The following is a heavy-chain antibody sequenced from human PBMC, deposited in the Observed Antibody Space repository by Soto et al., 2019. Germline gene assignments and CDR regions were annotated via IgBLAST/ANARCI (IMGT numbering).Heavy chain of an antibody. CDR1: GFTFSRHW. CDR3: ARVPYLRFDAFNL. CDR2: IKQDGSEK. V-gene: IGHV3-7*03. J-gene: IGHJ3*01. Sequence: WVGLSLSCAASGFTFSRHWIAWVRQSPGKGLEWVANIKQDGSEKYYVDSVKGRFSISRDNAEYSLYLQMNSLRAEDTAVYYGARVPYLRFDAFNLWSQRTMVTVSS. D-gene: IGHD3-3*01.